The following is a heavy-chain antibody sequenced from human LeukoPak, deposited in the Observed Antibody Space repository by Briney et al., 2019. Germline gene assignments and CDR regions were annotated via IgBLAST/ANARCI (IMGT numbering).Heavy chain of an antibody. CDR2: IYYSGNT. V-gene: IGHV4-39*01. CDR1: GGSINRGTYD. CDR3: ARLPSGTFDY. J-gene: IGHJ4*02. D-gene: IGHD1-1*01. Sequence: SETLSLTCTVSGGSINRGTYDWGWVRQPPGKGREWIGTIYYSGNTYYNPSLKSRVTMSIDTSKNQFSLRLSSVTAADTAVYYCARLPSGTFDYWGQGTLVTVSS.